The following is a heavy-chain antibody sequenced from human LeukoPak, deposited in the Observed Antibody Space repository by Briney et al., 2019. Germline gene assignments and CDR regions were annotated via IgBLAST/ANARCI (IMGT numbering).Heavy chain of an antibody. D-gene: IGHD3-22*01. V-gene: IGHV3-30*04. Sequence: PGGSLRLSCAASGFTFSTYTMHWVRQAPGKGLEWVAVISYDGSNKYYADSVKGRFTVSRDNSKNTLYLQMDSLSAEDTAVYYCARGAPSSSMTVVVNYWGQGTLVTVSS. J-gene: IGHJ4*02. CDR3: ARGAPSSSMTVVVNY. CDR1: GFTFSTYT. CDR2: ISYDGSNK.